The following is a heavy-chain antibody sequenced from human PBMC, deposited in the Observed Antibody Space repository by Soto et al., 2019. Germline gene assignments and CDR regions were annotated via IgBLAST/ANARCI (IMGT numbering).Heavy chain of an antibody. CDR1: GYTFTSYG. V-gene: IGHV1-18*01. D-gene: IGHD3-10*01. CDR3: ARVGGGYYYGSGSYSGNYYYYGMDV. Sequence: ASVKVSCKASGYTFTSYGISWVRQAPGQGLEWMGWISAYNGNTNYAQKLQGRVTMTTDTSTSTAYMELRSLRSDDTAVYYCARVGGGYYYGSGSYSGNYYYYGMDVLGQGTTVTVSS. CDR2: ISAYNGNT. J-gene: IGHJ6*02.